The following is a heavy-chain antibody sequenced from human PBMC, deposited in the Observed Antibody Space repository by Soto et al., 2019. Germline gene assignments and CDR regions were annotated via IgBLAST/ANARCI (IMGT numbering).Heavy chain of an antibody. D-gene: IGHD2-15*01. Sequence: GGSLRLCCAASGFTFSSYAMSWVRQAPGKGLEWVSAISGSGGSTYYADSVKGRFTISRDNSKNTLYLQMNSLRAEDTAVYYCAKDRGCSGGSCLKYNWFDPWAQGTLVTVSS. V-gene: IGHV3-23*01. CDR1: GFTFSSYA. CDR2: ISGSGGST. J-gene: IGHJ5*02. CDR3: AKDRGCSGGSCLKYNWFDP.